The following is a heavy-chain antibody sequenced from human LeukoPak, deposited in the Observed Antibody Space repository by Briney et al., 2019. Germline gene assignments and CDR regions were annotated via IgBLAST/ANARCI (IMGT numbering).Heavy chain of an antibody. D-gene: IGHD2-15*01. CDR2: IYYSGST. J-gene: IGHJ5*02. CDR1: GGSISSSSYY. CDR3: ARHLLVVVVAADRWFDP. V-gene: IGHV4-39*01. Sequence: PSETLSLTCTVSGGSISSSSYYWGWIRQPPGKGLEWIGSIYYSGSTYYNPSLKSRVTISVDTSKNQFSLKLSSVTAADTAMYYCARHLLVVVVAADRWFDPWGQGTLVTVSS.